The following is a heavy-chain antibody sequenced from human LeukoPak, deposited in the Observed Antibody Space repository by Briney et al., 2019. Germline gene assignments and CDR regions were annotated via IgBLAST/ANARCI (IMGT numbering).Heavy chain of an antibody. CDR1: RLTYSSYW. CDR3: ARDRGEYYFDS. V-gene: IGHV3-74*01. CDR2: INSDGSST. D-gene: IGHD3-10*01. Sequence: GGSLRLSCAASRLTYSSYWMHWVRQAPGKGLVWVSRINSDGSSTNYADSVKGRFTISRDNAKNTLYLQLNSLRAEDTAVYYCARDRGEYYFDSWGQGTLVTVSS. J-gene: IGHJ4*02.